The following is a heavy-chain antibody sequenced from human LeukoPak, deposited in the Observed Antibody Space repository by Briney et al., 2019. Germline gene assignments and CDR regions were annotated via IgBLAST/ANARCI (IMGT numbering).Heavy chain of an antibody. V-gene: IGHV3-30*18. CDR1: GFPFTDYG. CDR3: AKAGGYCSGGNCYSNF. J-gene: IGHJ4*02. CDR2: ISYDGVNK. Sequence: GGSLRLSCAASGFPFTDYGMHWVRQAPGKGLEWVAIISYDGVNKYYAASAKGRFTISRDDSKNTLYLQMNTLRAEDTAVYYCAKAGGYCSGGNCYSNFWGQGTLVTVSS. D-gene: IGHD2-15*01.